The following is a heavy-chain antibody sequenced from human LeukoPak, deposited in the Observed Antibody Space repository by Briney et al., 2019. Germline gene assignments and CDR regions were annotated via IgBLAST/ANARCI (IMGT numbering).Heavy chain of an antibody. CDR2: IYQSGST. CDR3: ARLGSGISKLDH. Sequence: SETLSLTCGVSGYSIKSGYYWGCIRQPPGKGLEWIGSIYQSGSTYYNPSLKSRVTISVDTSANQFSLKLSSVTAADTAVYYCARLGSGISKLDHWGQGTLVTVSS. CDR1: GYSIKSGYY. D-gene: IGHD1-26*01. J-gene: IGHJ4*02. V-gene: IGHV4-38-2*01.